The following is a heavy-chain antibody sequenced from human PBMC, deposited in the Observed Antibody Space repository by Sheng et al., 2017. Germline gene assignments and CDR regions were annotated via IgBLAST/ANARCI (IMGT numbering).Heavy chain of an antibody. Sequence: QVLLHESGPGLVKPSETLSLTCTVSGGSIYNYYWNWIRQPAGKGLEWIGRVYSSGNTNYNSSLKSRVTMSVDPSKSQFSLKLTSVTAADTAVYYCARGGYTISFYNYYYFYMDVWGKGTTITVSS. CDR3: ARGGYTISFYNYYYFYMDV. CDR2: VYSSGNT. J-gene: IGHJ6*03. CDR1: GGSIYNYY. V-gene: IGHV4-4*07. D-gene: IGHD2-2*02.